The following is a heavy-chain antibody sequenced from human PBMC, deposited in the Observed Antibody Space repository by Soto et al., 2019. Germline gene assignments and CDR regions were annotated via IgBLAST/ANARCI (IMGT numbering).Heavy chain of an antibody. V-gene: IGHV4-39*01. CDR1: GGSISSSSYY. Sequence: PSETLSLTCTVSGGSISSSSYYWGWIRQPPGKGLEWIGSIYYSGSTYYNPSLKSRVTISVDTSKNQFSLKLSSVTAADTAVYYCASGALYYDILTGGPFDYWGQGTLVTAPQ. J-gene: IGHJ4*02. CDR3: ASGALYYDILTGGPFDY. CDR2: IYYSGST. D-gene: IGHD3-9*01.